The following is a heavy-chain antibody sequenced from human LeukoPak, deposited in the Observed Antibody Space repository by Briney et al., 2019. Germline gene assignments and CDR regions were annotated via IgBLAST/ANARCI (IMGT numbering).Heavy chain of an antibody. D-gene: IGHD3-9*01. J-gene: IGHJ4*02. CDR2: IYYSGST. Sequence: GSLRLSCAASGFTFSSYSMNWVRQPPGKGLEWIGSIYYSGSTYYNPSLKSRVTISVDTSKNQFSLKLSSVTAADTAVYYCARRDILTGHFDYWGQGTLVTVSS. V-gene: IGHV4-39*01. CDR3: ARRDILTGHFDY. CDR1: GFTFSSYSMN.